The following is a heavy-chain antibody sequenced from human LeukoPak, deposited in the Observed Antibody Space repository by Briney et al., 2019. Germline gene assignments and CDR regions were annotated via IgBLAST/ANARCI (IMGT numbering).Heavy chain of an antibody. D-gene: IGHD3-10*01. J-gene: IGHJ4*02. Sequence: PGGSLRLSCLTSGFSFSNYAMHWVRQTPATGLEWVAVISSDGSSQHYPASVRGRFTISRDNSKNTLYLQMNSLRAEDTAVYYCARGGRGSMVRGVITQYYFDYWGQGTLVTVSS. CDR2: ISSDGSSQ. CDR3: ARGGRGSMVRGVITQYYFDY. V-gene: IGHV3-30*03. CDR1: GFSFSNYA.